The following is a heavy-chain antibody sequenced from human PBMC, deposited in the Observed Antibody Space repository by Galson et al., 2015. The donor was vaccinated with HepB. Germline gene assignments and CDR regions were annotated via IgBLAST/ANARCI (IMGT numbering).Heavy chain of an antibody. V-gene: IGHV3-15*07. Sequence: SLRLSCAAPGFTFSNAWMNWVRQAPGKGLEWVGRIKSKTDGGTTDYAAPVKGRFTISRDDSKNTLYLQMNSLKTEDTAAYYCTTDGGGGYSSGWSHFDYWGQRTLVTVSS. J-gene: IGHJ4*02. CDR1: GFTFSNAW. CDR3: TTDGGGGYSSGWSHFDY. CDR2: IKSKTDGGTT. D-gene: IGHD6-19*01.